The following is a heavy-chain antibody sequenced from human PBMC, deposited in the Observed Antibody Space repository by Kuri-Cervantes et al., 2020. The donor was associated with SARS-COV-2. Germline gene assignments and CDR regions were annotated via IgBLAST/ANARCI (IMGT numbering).Heavy chain of an antibody. V-gene: IGHV4-59*12. Sequence: GSLRLSCTVSGGSISSYYWSWIRQPPGKGLEWIGYIYYSGSTNYNPSLKSRVTISVDTSKNQFSLKLSSVTAADTAVYYCAREPATGIAVAGYDYWGQGTLVTVSS. D-gene: IGHD6-19*01. CDR1: GGSISSYY. CDR2: IYYSGST. J-gene: IGHJ4*02. CDR3: AREPATGIAVAGYDY.